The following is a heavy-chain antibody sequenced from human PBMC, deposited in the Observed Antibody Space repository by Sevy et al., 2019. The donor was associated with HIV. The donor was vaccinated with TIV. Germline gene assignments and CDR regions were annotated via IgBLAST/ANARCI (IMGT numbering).Heavy chain of an antibody. CDR3: ARESPGQLVIFEY. D-gene: IGHD6-13*01. CDR1: GGSFSGYY. V-gene: IGHV4-34*01. CDR2: INHSGST. Sequence: SETLSLTCGVYGGSFSGYYWSWIRQPPGKGLEWIGEINHSGSTNYNPSLKSRVTISVDTSKNQFSLKLSSVTAADTAVYYCARESPGQLVIFEYWGQGTLVTVSS. J-gene: IGHJ4*02.